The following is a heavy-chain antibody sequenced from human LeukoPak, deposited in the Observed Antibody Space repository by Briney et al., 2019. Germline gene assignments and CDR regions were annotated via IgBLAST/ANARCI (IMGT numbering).Heavy chain of an antibody. Sequence: GGSLRLSCAASGFTFSDYYMSWIRQAPGKGLEWVSYISSSSSYTNYADSVKGRFTISRDNAKNSLYLQMNSLRAEDTAVYYCARARYCSGGSCRGRINWFDPWGQRTQVTVSS. CDR1: GFTFSDYY. V-gene: IGHV3-11*06. D-gene: IGHD2-15*01. J-gene: IGHJ5*02. CDR3: ARARYCSGGSCRGRINWFDP. CDR2: ISSSSSYT.